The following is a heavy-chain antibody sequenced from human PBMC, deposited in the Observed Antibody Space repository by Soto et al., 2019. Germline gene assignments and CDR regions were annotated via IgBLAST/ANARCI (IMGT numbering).Heavy chain of an antibody. CDR3: ARQRTTVVTQAYFDH. J-gene: IGHJ4*02. CDR1: GGSITSSSYY. CDR2: IYYSGRS. Sequence: PSETLSLTCTLSGGSITSSSYYWGWIRQPPGKGLEWIGGIYYSGRSSYNPSFKSRVTMSVDTSKNQFSLTLNSVTAADAAVYYCARQRTTVVTQAYFDHWGQGTRGTVSS. V-gene: IGHV4-39*01. D-gene: IGHD4-17*01.